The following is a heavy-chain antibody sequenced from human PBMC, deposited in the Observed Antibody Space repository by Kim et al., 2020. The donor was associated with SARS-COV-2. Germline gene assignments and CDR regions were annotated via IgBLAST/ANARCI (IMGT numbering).Heavy chain of an antibody. Sequence: SGTTNYNPSRKSRVTISLDTSKNQFSLKLNSVTAADTAVYYCARNNALDIWGQGTMVTVSS. CDR3: ARNNALDI. V-gene: IGHV4-59*01. J-gene: IGHJ3*02. CDR2: SGTT.